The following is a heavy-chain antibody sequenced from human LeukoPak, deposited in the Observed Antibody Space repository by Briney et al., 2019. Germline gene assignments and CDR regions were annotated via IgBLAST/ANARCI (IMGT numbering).Heavy chain of an antibody. CDR1: GFTLGSYW. J-gene: IGHJ4*02. CDR2: IKSDGDGSGT. V-gene: IGHV3-74*01. CDR3: AKEAYHSSSWLYYFDY. Sequence: GGSLRLSCAASGFTLGSYWMHWVRQAPGKGLVWVSRIKSDGDGSGTTYADSVKRRFTISRDNSKNTLYLQMNSLRAEDTAVYYCAKEAYHSSSWLYYFDYWGQGTLVTVSS. D-gene: IGHD6-13*01.